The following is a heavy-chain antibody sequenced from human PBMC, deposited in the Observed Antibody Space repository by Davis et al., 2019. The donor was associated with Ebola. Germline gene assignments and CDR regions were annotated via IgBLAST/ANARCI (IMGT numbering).Heavy chain of an antibody. V-gene: IGHV1-2*06. J-gene: IGHJ3*02. D-gene: IGHD1-26*01. CDR1: GYTFTGYY. CDR3: ARKSIWEQRAFDI. CDR2: INPNTGGT. Sequence: AASVKVSCKASGYTFTGYYVNWVRQAPGQGLEWMGRINPNTGGTNYPQKFQGRVAMTWDTSISTAYMELSRLTSDDTAVYYCARKSIWEQRAFDIWGQGTMVTVFS.